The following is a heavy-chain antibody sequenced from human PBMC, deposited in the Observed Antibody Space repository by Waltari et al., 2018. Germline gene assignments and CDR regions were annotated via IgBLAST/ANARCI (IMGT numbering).Heavy chain of an antibody. CDR2: SNPRGGST. V-gene: IGHV1-46*03. D-gene: IGHD6-13*01. Sequence: QVQLVQSGAEVKKPGASVKVSCKASGYTFTSYYMHLVRQAPGQGLEWMGISNPRGGSTSYAQKFQGRVTMTRDTSTSTVYMELSSLRSEDTAVYYCARGVGDSSSLYAGNWFDPWGQGTLVTVSS. CDR3: ARGVGDSSSLYAGNWFDP. CDR1: GYTFTSYY. J-gene: IGHJ5*02.